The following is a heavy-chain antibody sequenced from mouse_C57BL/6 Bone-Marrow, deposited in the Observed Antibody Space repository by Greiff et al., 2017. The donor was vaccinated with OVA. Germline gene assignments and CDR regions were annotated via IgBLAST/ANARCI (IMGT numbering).Heavy chain of an antibody. CDR1: GYTFTDYE. J-gene: IGHJ2*01. Sequence: QVQLKQSGAELVRPGASVTLSCKASGYTFTDYEMHWVKQTPVHGLEWIGAIDPETGGTAYNQKFKGKAILTADKSSSTAYMELRSLTSEDSAVYYCTRSPYYYGTRDYWGQGTTLTVSS. D-gene: IGHD1-1*01. V-gene: IGHV1-15*01. CDR2: IDPETGGT. CDR3: TRSPYYYGTRDY.